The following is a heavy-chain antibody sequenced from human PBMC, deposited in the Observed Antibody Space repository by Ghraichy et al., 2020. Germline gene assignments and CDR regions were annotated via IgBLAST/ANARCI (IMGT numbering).Heavy chain of an antibody. V-gene: IGHV3-48*02. Sequence: GGSLRLSCVGSGFTFSSYSMNWVRQSPGKGLEWVSYITSSSRTRFYADSVKGRFTISRDNAQNSLYLQMNSLTDEDTAVYYCARGSTVVRFYYYDGMDVWGQGTRVTGSS. D-gene: IGHD4-23*01. CDR1: GFTFSSYS. J-gene: IGHJ6*01. CDR3: ARGSTVVRFYYYDGMDV. CDR2: ITSSSRTR.